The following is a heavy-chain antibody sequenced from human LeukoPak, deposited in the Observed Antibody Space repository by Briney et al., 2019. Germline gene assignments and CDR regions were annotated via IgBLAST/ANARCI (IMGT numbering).Heavy chain of an antibody. CDR2: IIPIFGTA. V-gene: IGHV1-69*06. D-gene: IGHD4-11*01. J-gene: IGHJ5*02. CDR1: GYTFTGYY. Sequence: GASVKVSCKASGYTFTGYYMHWVRQAPGQGLEWMGGIIPIFGTANYAQKFQGRVTITADKSTSTAYMELSSLRSEDTAVYYCARDYSNWFDPWGQGTLVTVSS. CDR3: ARDYSNWFDP.